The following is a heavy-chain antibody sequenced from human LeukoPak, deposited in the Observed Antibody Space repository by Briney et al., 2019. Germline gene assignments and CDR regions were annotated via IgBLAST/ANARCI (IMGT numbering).Heavy chain of an antibody. CDR1: GYTFTYRY. V-gene: IGHV1-2*02. Sequence: ASVKVSCKASGYTFTYRYLHWVRQAPGQGLEWMGWINPNSGGTNYAQKFQGRVTMTRDTSISTAYMELSRLRSDDTAVYYCASIAAAGTGGDYWGQGTLVTVSS. D-gene: IGHD6-13*01. CDR2: INPNSGGT. J-gene: IGHJ4*02. CDR3: ASIAAAGTGGDY.